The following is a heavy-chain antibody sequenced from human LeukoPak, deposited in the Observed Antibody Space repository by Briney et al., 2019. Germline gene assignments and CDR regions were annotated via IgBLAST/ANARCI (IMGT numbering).Heavy chain of an antibody. CDR3: ARGLGGYSYGQFDY. CDR1: GGSVSSYD. Sequence: SETLSLTCTVSGGSVSSYDWSWIRQPPGKGLEWIGYMYYSGSTNYNPSLKSRVTISIDTSKNQFSLRLTSVTAADTAVYYCARGLGGYSYGQFDYWGQGTLVTVSS. CDR2: MYYSGST. D-gene: IGHD5-18*01. J-gene: IGHJ4*02. V-gene: IGHV4-59*02.